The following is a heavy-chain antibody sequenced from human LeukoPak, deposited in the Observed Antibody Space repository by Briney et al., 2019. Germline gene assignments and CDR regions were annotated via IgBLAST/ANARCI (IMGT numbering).Heavy chain of an antibody. D-gene: IGHD4-17*01. V-gene: IGHV3-30-3*01. CDR1: GFTFSSYA. CDR2: ISYDGSNK. CDR3: ASRDYGDYRRYFDY. Sequence: GGSLRLSCAASGFTFSSYAMHWVRQAPGKGLEWVAVISYDGSNKYYADSVKGRFTISRDNSKNTLYLQVNSLRAEDTAVYYCASRDYGDYRRYFDYWGQGTLVTVSS. J-gene: IGHJ4*02.